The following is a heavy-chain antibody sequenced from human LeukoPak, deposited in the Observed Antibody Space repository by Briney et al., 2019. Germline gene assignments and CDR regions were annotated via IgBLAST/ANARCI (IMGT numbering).Heavy chain of an antibody. Sequence: SETLSLTCTGSGGSVSSGSYYWRWIRQPPGKGLEWIGYIYYSGSTNYNPSLKSRVTISVDTSKNQFSLKLSSLTAADTAVYYCARGIGLAGTMMLDYWGQGTLVTVSS. V-gene: IGHV4-61*01. CDR2: IYYSGST. CDR1: GGSVSSGSYY. J-gene: IGHJ4*02. D-gene: IGHD6-19*01. CDR3: ARGIGLAGTMMLDY.